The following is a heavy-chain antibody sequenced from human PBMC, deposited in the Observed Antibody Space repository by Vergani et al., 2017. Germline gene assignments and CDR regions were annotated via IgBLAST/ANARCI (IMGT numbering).Heavy chain of an antibody. V-gene: IGHV3-23*03. CDR2: IYSGGSST. CDR1: GFTFSSYA. J-gene: IGHJ2*01. CDR3: AREHLGYSYGHWYFDL. Sequence: EVQLLESGGGLVQPGGSLRLSCAASGFTFSSYAMSWVRQAPGKGLEWVSVIYSGGSSTYYADSVKGRFPISRDNSKNTLYLQMNSLRAEDTAVYYCAREHLGYSYGHWYFDLWGRGTLVTVSS. D-gene: IGHD5-18*01.